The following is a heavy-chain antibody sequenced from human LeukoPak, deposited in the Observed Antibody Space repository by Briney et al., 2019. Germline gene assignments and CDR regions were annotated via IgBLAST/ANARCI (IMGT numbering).Heavy chain of an antibody. CDR2: MNPHSGNT. CDR3: TRAPFPGIY. CDR1: GYTFTTYD. V-gene: IGHV1-8*01. D-gene: IGHD3-10*01. J-gene: IGHJ4*02. Sequence: ASVKVSCKASGYTFTTYDINWVRQATGQGLEWMGWMNPHSGNTGYAQKFQGRVTMTRDTSIITAYMELSSLTSDDTAVYYCTRAPFPGIYWGQGTPVTVSS.